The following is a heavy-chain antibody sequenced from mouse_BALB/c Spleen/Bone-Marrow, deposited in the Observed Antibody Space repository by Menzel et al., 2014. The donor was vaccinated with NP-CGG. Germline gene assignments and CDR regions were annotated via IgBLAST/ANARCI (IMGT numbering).Heavy chain of an antibody. CDR2: INPSNGGT. CDR3: IYYGNPYAMDY. D-gene: IGHD2-1*01. CDR1: GYTFASYY. Sequence: QAQLKQSGAELVKPGASVKLSCKASGYTFASYYMYWVKQRPGQGLEWIGEINPSNGGTNFNEKFKSKATLTVDKSSSTAYMQLSGLTSEDSAVYYCIYYGNPYAMDYWGQGTSVTVSS. J-gene: IGHJ4*01. V-gene: IGHV1S81*02.